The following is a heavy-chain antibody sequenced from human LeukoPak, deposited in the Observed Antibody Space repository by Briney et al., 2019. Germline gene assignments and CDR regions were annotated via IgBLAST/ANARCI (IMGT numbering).Heavy chain of an antibody. D-gene: IGHD3-10*01. J-gene: IGHJ4*02. CDR1: GYTFINYG. CDR3: AREYGSGSYTGIDY. CDR2: IRAYNSAYNRNP. V-gene: IGHV1-18*01. Sequence: ASLKVSFKASGYTFINYGITWVRQAPAQGLACLGCIRAYNSAYNRNPHYVQKLQGRVTMTTDTSTNTGYMELRSLRSDDTAVYYCAREYGSGSYTGIDYWGQGTLVTVSS.